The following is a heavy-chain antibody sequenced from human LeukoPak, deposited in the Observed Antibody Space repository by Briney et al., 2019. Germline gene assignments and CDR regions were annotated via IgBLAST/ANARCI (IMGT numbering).Heavy chain of an antibody. Sequence: GESLRLSCAASGFTFNKYGMNWVRQAPGKALEWVSSISTSGGTYTYYADSVKGRLTISRDNAKNSLYLHMDSLRAEDTAVYYCTRDSIFDYWGQGTLVTVSS. J-gene: IGHJ4*02. CDR2: ISTSGGTYT. CDR3: TRDSIFDY. CDR1: GFTFNKYG. V-gene: IGHV3-21*01. D-gene: IGHD3-3*01.